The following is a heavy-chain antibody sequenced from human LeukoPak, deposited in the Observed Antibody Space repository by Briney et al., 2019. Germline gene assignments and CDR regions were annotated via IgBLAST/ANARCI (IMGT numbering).Heavy chain of an antibody. CDR3: ARDRRTEDYYYYYMDV. Sequence: GRSLRLSCAASGFTFDDYAMHWVRQAPGKGLEWVSGISWNSGSIGYADSVKGRFTISRDNAKNSLYLQMNSLRAEDTVVYYCARDRRTEDYYYYYMDVWGKGTTVTVSS. D-gene: IGHD1-1*01. V-gene: IGHV3-9*01. CDR1: GFTFDDYA. CDR2: ISWNSGSI. J-gene: IGHJ6*03.